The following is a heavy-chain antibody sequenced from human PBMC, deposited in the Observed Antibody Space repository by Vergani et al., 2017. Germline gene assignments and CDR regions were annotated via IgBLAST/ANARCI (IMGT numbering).Heavy chain of an antibody. CDR3: ARTGFPYGMDV. CDR2: IWYDGSNK. V-gene: IGHV3-33*01. Sequence: QVQLVESGGGVVQPGRSLRLSCAASGFTFSSYGMHWVRQAPGKGLEWVAVIWYDGSNKYYADSVKGRFTISRDNAKNTLYLQMNSLRAEDTAVYYCARTGFPYGMDVWGQGTTVTVSS. J-gene: IGHJ6*02. CDR1: GFTFSSYG.